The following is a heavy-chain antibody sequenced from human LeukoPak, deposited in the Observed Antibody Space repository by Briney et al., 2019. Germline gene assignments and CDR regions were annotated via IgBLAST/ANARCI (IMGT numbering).Heavy chain of an antibody. CDR3: ARDGAITMVRGVLYYFDY. CDR1: GFTFSSYS. CDR2: ISSSSSYI. J-gene: IGHJ4*02. Sequence: GGSLRLSCAASGFTFSSYSMNWVRQAPGKGLEWVSSISSSSSYIYYADSVKGRFTISRGNAKNSLYLQMNSLRAEDTAVYYCARDGAITMVRGVLYYFDYWGQGTLVTVSS. D-gene: IGHD3-10*01. V-gene: IGHV3-21*01.